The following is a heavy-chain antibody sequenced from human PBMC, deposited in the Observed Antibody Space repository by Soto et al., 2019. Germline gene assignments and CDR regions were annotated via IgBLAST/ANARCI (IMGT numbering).Heavy chain of an antibody. CDR2: IYYSGST. Sequence: SETLSLTCTVSGGSISSSSYYWGWIRQPPGKGLEWIGSIYYSGSTYYNPSLKSRVTISVDTSKNQFSLKLSSVTAADTAVYYCASLTTLNNWFDPWGQGTLVTVSS. V-gene: IGHV4-39*01. CDR3: ASLTTLNNWFDP. D-gene: IGHD4-17*01. J-gene: IGHJ5*02. CDR1: GGSISSSSYY.